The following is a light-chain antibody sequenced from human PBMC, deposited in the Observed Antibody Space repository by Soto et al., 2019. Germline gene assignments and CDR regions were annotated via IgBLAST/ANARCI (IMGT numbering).Light chain of an antibody. CDR2: GAS. Sequence: VVLTLSPDTLSLTKKERGTPFFRASQTLSIGSLAWYQQKPGQAPRLLIYGASSRATGIPDRFSGSGSGTDVTLTISRLEAEDFTVYYCQEYGGSPWPFGQGTKVDIK. J-gene: IGKJ1*01. V-gene: IGKV3-20*01. CDR3: QEYGGSPWP. CDR1: QTLSIGS.